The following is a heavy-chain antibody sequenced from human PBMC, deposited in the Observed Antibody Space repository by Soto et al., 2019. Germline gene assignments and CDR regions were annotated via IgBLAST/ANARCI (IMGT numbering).Heavy chain of an antibody. Sequence: QVQLVQSGAEVKKPGASVKVSCKASGYTFTSYDINWVRQATGQGLEWMGWMNPNSGNTGYAQKFQGRVTMTRNTSISTAYMELSSLRSDDTAVYYCARADGSSWYPTGVYYYYGMDVWGQGTTVTVSS. J-gene: IGHJ6*02. CDR2: MNPNSGNT. CDR3: ARADGSSWYPTGVYYYYGMDV. CDR1: GYTFTSYD. V-gene: IGHV1-8*01. D-gene: IGHD6-13*01.